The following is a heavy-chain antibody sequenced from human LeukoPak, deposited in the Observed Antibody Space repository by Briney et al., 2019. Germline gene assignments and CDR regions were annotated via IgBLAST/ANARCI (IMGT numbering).Heavy chain of an antibody. CDR1: GYTFTSYG. CDR2: ISAYNGNT. V-gene: IGHV1-18*01. Sequence: ASVKVSCKASGYTFTSYGISWERQAPGQGLEWMGWISAYNGNTNYAQKLQGRVTMTTDASTSTAYMELRSLRSDDTAVYYCARENNWNSEGPVSPIDYWGQGTLVTVSS. J-gene: IGHJ4*02. CDR3: ARENNWNSEGPVSPIDY. D-gene: IGHD1-7*01.